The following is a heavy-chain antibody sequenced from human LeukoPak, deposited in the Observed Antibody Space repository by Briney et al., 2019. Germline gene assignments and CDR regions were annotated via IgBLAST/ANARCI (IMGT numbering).Heavy chain of an antibody. CDR2: INHSGST. CDR1: GGSFSGYY. J-gene: IGHJ4*02. D-gene: IGHD3-9*01. V-gene: IGHV4-34*01. Sequence: SETLSLTCAVYGGSFSGYYWSWIRQPPGKGLEWIGEINHSGSTTYNPSLKRRVTMSVDMSKNQVSLKLSSVNAADTAVYYCARHGRRGRYPLYYFDYWGQGTLVTVSS. CDR3: ARHGRRGRYPLYYFDY.